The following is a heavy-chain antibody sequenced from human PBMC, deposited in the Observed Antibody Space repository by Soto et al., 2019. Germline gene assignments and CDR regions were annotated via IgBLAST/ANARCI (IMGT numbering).Heavy chain of an antibody. D-gene: IGHD6-19*01. CDR2: IYNNETF. CDR1: GASVSSGSFY. CDR3: ARVPLRYSSSHNFDS. Sequence: SETLSLTCSVSGASVSSGSFYWSWIRQPPGKGLERIGFIYNNETFNYNPSLKSRVTLSVDTSKHQFSLKLSSVTAADTAVYYCARVPLRYSSSHNFDSWGQGALVTVPQ. J-gene: IGHJ4*02. V-gene: IGHV4-61*01.